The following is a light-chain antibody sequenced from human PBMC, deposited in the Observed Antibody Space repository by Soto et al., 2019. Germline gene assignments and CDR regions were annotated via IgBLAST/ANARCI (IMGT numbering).Light chain of an antibody. Sequence: QSVLTQPPSASGSPGQSVTISCTGTTGDIGAFNYVPWYQQRPGKAPKLIIYEVTRRPSGVPDRFSGSKSGNTASLTISGLQAEDEADYYCCSYAGSYTLVFGNGTKV. J-gene: IGLJ1*01. CDR2: EVT. CDR1: TGDIGAFNY. V-gene: IGLV2-11*01. CDR3: CSYAGSYTLV.